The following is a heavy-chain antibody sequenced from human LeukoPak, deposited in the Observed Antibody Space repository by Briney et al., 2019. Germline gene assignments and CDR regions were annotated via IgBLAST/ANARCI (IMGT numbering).Heavy chain of an antibody. V-gene: IGHV1-2*02. Sequence: ASVKVSCKASGYTFTGHYIHWVRQAPGQGLEWMGWIHPNTGGTKYAQKFQGRVTMTTDTSTSTAYMELRSLRSDDTAVYYCAREGYSSSWYEYYYYMDVWGKGTTVTVSS. J-gene: IGHJ6*03. CDR3: AREGYSSSWYEYYYYMDV. CDR2: IHPNTGGT. D-gene: IGHD6-13*01. CDR1: GYTFTGHY.